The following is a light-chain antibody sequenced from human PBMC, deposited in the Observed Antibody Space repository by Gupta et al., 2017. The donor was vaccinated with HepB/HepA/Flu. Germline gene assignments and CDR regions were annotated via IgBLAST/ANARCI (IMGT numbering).Light chain of an antibody. CDR1: KLGDKY. V-gene: IGLV3-1*01. CDR3: QAWDSSNVV. J-gene: IGLJ2*01. Sequence: SYVLTQPPSLSVSPGQTASITCSGDKLGDKYACWYQQKPGQSPVLVIYQDSKRPSGIPERFSGSNSGNTATLTISGTQAMDEADYYCQAWDSSNVVFGGGTKLTVL. CDR2: QDS.